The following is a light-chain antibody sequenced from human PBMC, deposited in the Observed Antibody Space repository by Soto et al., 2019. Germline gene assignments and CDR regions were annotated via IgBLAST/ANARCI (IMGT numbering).Light chain of an antibody. Sequence: EIVLTQSPGTLSLSPGERATLSCRASQIVSKNYLAWYQQKPGQAPRLLIYAASSRATGIPDRFSGGGSGTDFTLTISRLEPEDFAVYFCQQYGGSPRTFGQGTKVEVK. J-gene: IGKJ1*01. V-gene: IGKV3-20*01. CDR1: QIVSKNY. CDR2: AAS. CDR3: QQYGGSPRT.